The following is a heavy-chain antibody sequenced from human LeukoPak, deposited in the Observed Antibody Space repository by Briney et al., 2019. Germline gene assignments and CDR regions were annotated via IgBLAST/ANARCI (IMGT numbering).Heavy chain of an antibody. Sequence: SETLSLTCAVYGGSFSGYYWSWIRQPPGKGLEWIGEINHSGSTNYNPSLKSRVTISVDTSKNQFSLKLSSVTAADTAVYYCARGSVTPGLGGMDVWGQGTTVTVS. D-gene: IGHD4-23*01. CDR3: ARGSVTPGLGGMDV. J-gene: IGHJ6*02. CDR2: INHSGST. CDR1: GGSFSGYY. V-gene: IGHV4-34*01.